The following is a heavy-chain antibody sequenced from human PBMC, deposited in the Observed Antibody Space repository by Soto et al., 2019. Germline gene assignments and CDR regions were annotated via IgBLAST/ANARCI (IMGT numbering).Heavy chain of an antibody. CDR3: AELRLEAARVNWFDP. CDR1: GGSIRSSPYY. Sequence: SETLSLTCTVLGGSIRSSPYYWGWIRQPPGKGLEWIGCLHYGGSTYYNPSLQSRITMSVDTSKNQFSLMLGSVIAADTAVYYCAELRLEAARVNWFDPWGQGTLVTVSS. D-gene: IGHD2-15*01. CDR2: LHYGGST. J-gene: IGHJ5*02. V-gene: IGHV4-39*01.